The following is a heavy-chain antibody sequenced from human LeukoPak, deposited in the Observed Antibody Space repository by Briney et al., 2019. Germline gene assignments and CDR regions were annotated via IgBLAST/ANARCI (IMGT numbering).Heavy chain of an antibody. Sequence: GGSLRLSCAASGFTFSSYAMSWVRQAPGKGLEWVSAISGSGGSTYYADSVKGRFTISRDNAKNSLYLQMNSLRAEDTAVYYCARDRGYSGYELDYWGQGTLVTVSS. CDR1: GFTFSSYA. D-gene: IGHD5-12*01. V-gene: IGHV3-23*01. J-gene: IGHJ4*02. CDR2: ISGSGGST. CDR3: ARDRGYSGYELDY.